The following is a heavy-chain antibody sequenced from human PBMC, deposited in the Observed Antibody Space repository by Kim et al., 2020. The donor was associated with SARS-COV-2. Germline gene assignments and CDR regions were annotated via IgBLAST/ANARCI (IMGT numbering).Heavy chain of an antibody. J-gene: IGHJ6*04. CDR2: ISYDGSNK. CDR1: GFTFSSYA. V-gene: IGHV3-30*18. CDR3: AKVIIAARPVYYYGMDV. D-gene: IGHD6-6*01. Sequence: GGSLRLSCAASGFTFSSYAMHWVRQAPGKGLEWVAVISYDGSNKYYADSVKGRFTISRDNSKNTLYLQMNSLRAEDTAVYYCAKVIIAARPVYYYGMDVWGGRTAVTLSS.